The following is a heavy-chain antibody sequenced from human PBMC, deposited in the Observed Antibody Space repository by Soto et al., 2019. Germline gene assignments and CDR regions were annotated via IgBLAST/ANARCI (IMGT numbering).Heavy chain of an antibody. V-gene: IGHV3-23*01. CDR2: ISGSGGTT. D-gene: IGHD2-8*01. CDR3: TKKNMGYYLFY. CDR1: GLTFSNYA. Sequence: EVQVLESGGGLVQPGGSLRLSCAASGLTFSNYAMNWVRQAPGKGLEWVSSISGSGGTTYYTDSVKGRLTLSRDNSKNTMYLKMKTLRVEDTAVYYCTKKNMGYYLFYWRQRTPVTVSS. J-gene: IGHJ4*02.